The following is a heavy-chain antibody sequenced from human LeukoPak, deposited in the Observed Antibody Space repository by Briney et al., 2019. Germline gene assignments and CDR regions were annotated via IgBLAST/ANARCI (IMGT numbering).Heavy chain of an antibody. CDR2: ISGNGDST. CDR3: AKDRGGPYGGNPGGFDP. V-gene: IGHV3-23*01. CDR1: GLPFSSYA. D-gene: IGHD4-23*01. J-gene: IGHJ5*02. Sequence: GGSLRLSCEASGLPFSSYAMTWVRRAPGRGLEWVSAISGNGDSTYYADSVKGRFTISRDNSKNTLYLQMNSLRAEDTAVYYCAKDRGGPYGGNPGGFDPWGQGTLVTVSS.